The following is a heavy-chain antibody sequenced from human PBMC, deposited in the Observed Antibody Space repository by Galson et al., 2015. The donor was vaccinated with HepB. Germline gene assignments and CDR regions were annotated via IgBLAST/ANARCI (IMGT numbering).Heavy chain of an antibody. CDR2: ISSSGTSI. Sequence: SLRLSCAASGFTFSTYSINWVRQAPGKGLEWVSYISSSGTSIYYADSVRGRFTISRDNAKNSLYLQMNSLRAEDTAVYYCARELLRKVAIRDYWCQGTLVTVSS. V-gene: IGHV3-48*01. CDR3: ARELLRKVAIRDY. CDR1: GFTFSTYS. J-gene: IGHJ4*02. D-gene: IGHD2-21*02.